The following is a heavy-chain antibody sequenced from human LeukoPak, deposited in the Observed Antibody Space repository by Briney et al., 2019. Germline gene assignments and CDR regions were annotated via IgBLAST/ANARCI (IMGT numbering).Heavy chain of an antibody. CDR1: GFTFSSYD. CDR2: IGTAGDP. V-gene: IGHV3-13*05. Sequence: GGSLRLSCAASGFTFSSYDMHWVRQATGKGLEWVSAIGTAGDPYYPGSVKGRFTISRENAKNSLYLQMSSLRAGDTAVYYCARGDGSGSYYYGMDVWGKGTTVTVSS. J-gene: IGHJ6*04. D-gene: IGHD3-10*01. CDR3: ARGDGSGSYYYGMDV.